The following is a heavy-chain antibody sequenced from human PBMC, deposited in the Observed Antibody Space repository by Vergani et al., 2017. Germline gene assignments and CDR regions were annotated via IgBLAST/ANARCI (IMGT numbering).Heavy chain of an antibody. D-gene: IGHD3-22*01. J-gene: IGHJ4*02. CDR2: INWNSETI. V-gene: IGHV3-9*01. CDR1: GFTFDDYA. Sequence: EVQLLESGGGLAQPGGSLRLSCAASGFTFDDYAMHWVRQAPGKGLEWVSAINWNSETITYADSVKGRFTISIDNAKNSLSLEMKSLRPEDASLYYCVKSTTWDQDDSTDYLDYWGQGTLVTVSS. CDR3: VKSTTWDQDDSTDYLDY.